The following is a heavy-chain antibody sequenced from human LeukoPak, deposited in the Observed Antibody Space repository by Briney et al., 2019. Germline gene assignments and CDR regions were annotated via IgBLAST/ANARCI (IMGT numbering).Heavy chain of an antibody. CDR1: GGSISSYY. J-gene: IGHJ3*02. CDR3: AACSGGSCYRTDAFDI. V-gene: IGHV4-59*01. Sequence: PSETLSLTCTVSGGSISSYYWSWIRQPPGKGLEWIVYIYYSGSTNYNPSLKSRVTISVDTSKNQFSLKLSSVTAADTAVYYCAACSGGSCYRTDAFDIWGQGTMVTVSS. CDR2: IYYSGST. D-gene: IGHD2-15*01.